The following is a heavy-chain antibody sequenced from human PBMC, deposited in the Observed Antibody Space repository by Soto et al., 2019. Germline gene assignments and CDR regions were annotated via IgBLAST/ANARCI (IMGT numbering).Heavy chain of an antibody. CDR3: IYCSGGSCNNWFDP. J-gene: IGHJ5*02. V-gene: IGHV1-18*01. Sequence: ASVTVSCKASGYTFTSYGISWVRQAPGQGLEWMGWISAYNGNTNYAQKLQGRVTMTTDTSTSTAYMELRSLRSDDTAVYYCIYCSGGSCNNWFDPWGQGTLVTVSS. CDR2: ISAYNGNT. CDR1: GYTFTSYG. D-gene: IGHD2-15*01.